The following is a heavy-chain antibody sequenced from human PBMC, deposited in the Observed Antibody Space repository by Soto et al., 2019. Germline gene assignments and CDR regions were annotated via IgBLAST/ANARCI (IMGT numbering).Heavy chain of an antibody. CDR3: ARQGMDV. J-gene: IGHJ6*02. Sequence: PGESLKISCKGCRASFTSYWIVWVSKMPGKGIEWMGIIYPGVSEIKYSPSFQGQVNISADKSISTAYLQWSSLKASDTGMYYCARQGMDVWGQGT. CDR1: RASFTSYW. V-gene: IGHV5-51*01. CDR2: IYPGVSEI.